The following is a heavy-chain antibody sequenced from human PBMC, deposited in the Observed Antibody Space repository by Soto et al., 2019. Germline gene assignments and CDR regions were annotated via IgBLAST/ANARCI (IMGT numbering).Heavy chain of an antibody. V-gene: IGHV5-51*01. CDR3: AKIVGVTRRFEY. Sequence: GESLKISCKTSGYTFTDYWIGWVRQMPGRGLEWMAIIFPGDSDIRYSPSFQGQVIISADKSISTAYLQWGSLRASDTAMYYCAKIVGVTRRFEYWGQGTLVTVYS. CDR1: GYTFTDYW. J-gene: IGHJ4*02. D-gene: IGHD1-26*01. CDR2: IFPGDSDI.